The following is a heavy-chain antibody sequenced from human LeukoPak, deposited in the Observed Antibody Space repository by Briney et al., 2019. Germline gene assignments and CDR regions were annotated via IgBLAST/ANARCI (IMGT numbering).Heavy chain of an antibody. CDR1: GYTFTSYY. CDR3: ARGCCSSTSCYGSYNWFDP. D-gene: IGHD2-2*01. J-gene: IGHJ5*02. Sequence: ASVKVSCKASGYTFTSYYMHWVRQAPGQGLEWMGIINPSGGSTSYAQKFQGRVTMTRDTSTSTVYMELSSLRSEDTAVYYCARGCCSSTSCYGSYNWFDPWGQGTLVTVSS. CDR2: INPSGGST. V-gene: IGHV1-46*01.